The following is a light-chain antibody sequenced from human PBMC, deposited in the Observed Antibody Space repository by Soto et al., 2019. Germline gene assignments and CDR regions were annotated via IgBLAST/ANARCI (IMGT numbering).Light chain of an antibody. J-gene: IGKJ1*01. V-gene: IGKV1-33*01. CDR3: QQYDNLSPWT. Sequence: IQMTQSPSSLSASVGDRVTITCQASQDISNYLNWYQQKPGKAPKLLIYDASDLETGDPSRFSGSGSGTDVTYPTSSWQHEDISTYYCQQYDNLSPWTFGQGTKVEIK. CDR2: DAS. CDR1: QDISNY.